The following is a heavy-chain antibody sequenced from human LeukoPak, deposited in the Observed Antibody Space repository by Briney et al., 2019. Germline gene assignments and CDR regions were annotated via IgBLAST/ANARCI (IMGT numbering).Heavy chain of an antibody. CDR1: GYTFSSYS. V-gene: IGHV3-21*01. Sequence: GGSLRLFCAASGYTFSSYSMNWVRQAPGKGVEWVSSISSSSSYIYYADSVKGRFTISRDNAKNSLYLQMNSLRAEDTAVYYCARDSYQLLLTDYYYYYGMDVWGQGTTVTVSS. CDR2: ISSSSSYI. CDR3: ARDSYQLLLTDYYYYYGMDV. J-gene: IGHJ6*02. D-gene: IGHD2-2*01.